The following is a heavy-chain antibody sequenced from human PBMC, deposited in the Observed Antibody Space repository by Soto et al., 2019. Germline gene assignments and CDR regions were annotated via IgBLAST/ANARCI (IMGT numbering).Heavy chain of an antibody. CDR2: INSDGSST. CDR1: GFTFSSYW. D-gene: IGHD3-10*01. V-gene: IGHV3-74*01. CDR3: ASEFGGLLWFGERSNYGMDV. J-gene: IGHJ6*02. Sequence: EVQLVESGGGVVQPGGSLRLSCAASGFTFSSYWMHWVRQAPGKGLVWVSRINSDGSSTSYADSVKGRFTISRDNAKNTLYLQMNSLRAEDTAVYYCASEFGGLLWFGERSNYGMDVWGQGTTVTVSS.